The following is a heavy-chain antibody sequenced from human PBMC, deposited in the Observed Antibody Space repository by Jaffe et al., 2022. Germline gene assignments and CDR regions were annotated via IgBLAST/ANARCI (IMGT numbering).Heavy chain of an antibody. J-gene: IGHJ6*03. Sequence: QVQLQQWGAGLLKPSETLSLTCAVYGGSFSGYYWSWIRQPPGKGLEWIGEINHSGSTNYNPSLKSRVTISVDTSKNQFSLKLSSVTAADTAVYYCARGPRIAARRNYYYYYMDVWGKGTTVTVSS. V-gene: IGHV4-34*01. CDR3: ARGPRIAARRNYYYYYMDV. CDR2: INHSGST. D-gene: IGHD6-6*01. CDR1: GGSFSGYY.